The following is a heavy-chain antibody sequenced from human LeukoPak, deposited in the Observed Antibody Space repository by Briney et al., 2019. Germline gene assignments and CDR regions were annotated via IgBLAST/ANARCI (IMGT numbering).Heavy chain of an antibody. D-gene: IGHD2-15*01. V-gene: IGHV1-2*02. CDR2: INPNSGGT. Sequence: ASVKVSCKASGYTFTGYYMHWVRQAPGQGLEWMGWINPNSGGTNYAQKFQGRVTMTRDTSISTAYMELSRLRSDDTAVYYCARLGYCSGGSCHHFDYWGQGTLVTVSS. J-gene: IGHJ4*02. CDR3: ARLGYCSGGSCHHFDY. CDR1: GYTFTGYY.